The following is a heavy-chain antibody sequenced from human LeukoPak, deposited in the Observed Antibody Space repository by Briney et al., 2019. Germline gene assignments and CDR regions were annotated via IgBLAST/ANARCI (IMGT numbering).Heavy chain of an antibody. V-gene: IGHV5-51*01. CDR3: ARRGFSGYENNDFDF. D-gene: IGHD5-12*01. Sequence: GESLKISCKASGYSYPNFWIAWVRQMPGTGLEWMAIIYPGDSDTRYSPSFQGQVTISADTSISTAYLQWSSLKASGTAMYYCARRGFSGYENNDFDFWGQGTLVIVSS. J-gene: IGHJ4*02. CDR1: GYSYPNFW. CDR2: IYPGDSDT.